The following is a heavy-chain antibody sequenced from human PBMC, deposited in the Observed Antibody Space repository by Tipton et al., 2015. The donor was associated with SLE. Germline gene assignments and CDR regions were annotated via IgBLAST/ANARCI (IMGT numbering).Heavy chain of an antibody. Sequence: TLSLTCTVSGGSISSGDYYWSWIRQPPGKGLEWIGYIYYSGSTYYNPSLKSRVTISVDTSKNQFSLKLSSVTAADTAVYYCARPIRFLEWAYEGDAFDIWGQGTMVTVSS. D-gene: IGHD3-3*01. CDR2: IYYSGST. CDR1: GGSISSGDYY. CDR3: ARPIRFLEWAYEGDAFDI. J-gene: IGHJ3*02. V-gene: IGHV4-30-4*08.